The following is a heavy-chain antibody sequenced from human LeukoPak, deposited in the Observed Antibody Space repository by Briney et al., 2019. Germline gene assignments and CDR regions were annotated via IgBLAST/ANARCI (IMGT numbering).Heavy chain of an antibody. V-gene: IGHV4-34*01. J-gene: IGHJ6*02. CDR2: INHSGST. D-gene: IGHD1-26*01. CDR1: GGSFSGYY. CDR3: ARAVSVAVGKYYYYYYGMDV. Sequence: NPSETLSLTCAVYGGSFSGYYWSWIRQPPGKGLEWIGEINHSGSTNYNPSLKSRATISVDTSKNQFSLKLSSVTAADTAVYYCARAVSVAVGKYYYYYYGMDVWGQGTTVTVSS.